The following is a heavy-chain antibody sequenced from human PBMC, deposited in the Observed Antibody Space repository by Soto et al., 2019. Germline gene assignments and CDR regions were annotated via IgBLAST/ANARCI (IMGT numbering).Heavy chain of an antibody. CDR2: IKSKSAGGTT. V-gene: IGHV3-15*01. CDR1: GFTFSNAW. Sequence: EVQLVESGGGLVKPRGSVRLSCAASGFTFSNAWMSCVRQAPGKGLEWVGRIKSKSAGGTTEYDAPVKDRFTISRDDSKNTLYLQMNSLKIEDTAVYYCARGHRSSGKIFDSWGQGTLVTVSS. J-gene: IGHJ4*02. D-gene: IGHD3-22*01. CDR3: ARGHRSSGKIFDS.